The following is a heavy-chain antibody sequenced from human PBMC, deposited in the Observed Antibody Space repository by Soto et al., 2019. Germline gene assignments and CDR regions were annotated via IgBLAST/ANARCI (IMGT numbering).Heavy chain of an antibody. V-gene: IGHV3-73*02. J-gene: IGHJ4*02. Sequence: EVQLVESGGGLVQPGGSLKLSCAASGFTFSGSAMHWVRQASGKGLEWVGRIRSKANSYATAYAASVKGRFTISRDDSKNTAYLQMNSLKTEDMAVYYCTSGPSRDYWGQGTLVTVSS. CDR1: GFTFSGSA. CDR2: IRSKANSYAT. CDR3: TSGPSRDY.